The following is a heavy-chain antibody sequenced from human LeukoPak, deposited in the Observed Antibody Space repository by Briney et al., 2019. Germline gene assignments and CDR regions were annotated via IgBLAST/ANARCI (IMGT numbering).Heavy chain of an antibody. CDR1: GYSFTSYW. Sequence: KPGESLKISCKGSGYSFTSYWISWVRQAPGQGLEWMGRIIPIFGTANYAQKFQGRVTITTDESTSTAYMELSSLRSEDTAVYYCARDGLAATKELDYWGQGTLVTVSS. CDR2: IIPIFGTA. D-gene: IGHD2-15*01. CDR3: ARDGLAATKELDY. J-gene: IGHJ4*02. V-gene: IGHV1-69*05.